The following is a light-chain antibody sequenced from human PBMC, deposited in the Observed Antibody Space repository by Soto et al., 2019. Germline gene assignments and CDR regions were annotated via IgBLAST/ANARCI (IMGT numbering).Light chain of an antibody. CDR3: QQYNNWPPLT. Sequence: EIVMTQSPATLSVSPGERATLSCRASQSVSSNLAWYQQKPGQAPRLLIYGASTRATGIPARFSGSGSGTEFTLTNSSLQSEDFAVYCCQQYNNWPPLTFGQGTKVEIK. J-gene: IGKJ1*01. CDR1: QSVSSN. V-gene: IGKV3-15*01. CDR2: GAS.